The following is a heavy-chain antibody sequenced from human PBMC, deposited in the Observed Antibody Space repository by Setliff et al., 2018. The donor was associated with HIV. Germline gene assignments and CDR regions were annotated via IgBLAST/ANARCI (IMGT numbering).Heavy chain of an antibody. J-gene: IGHJ6*02. CDR3: AREYCSSTTCYADDYYYGMNV. CDR2: ISSTGSTI. CDR1: GFLFSRYA. V-gene: IGHV3-48*03. D-gene: IGHD2-2*01. Sequence: GGSLRLSCAASGFLFSRYAMHWVRQAPGKGLEWLSHISSTGSTIHYAASVKGRFTISRDNAKNSLYLQIKSLRVEDTAVYYCAREYCSSTTCYADDYYYGMNVWGHGTTVTVSS.